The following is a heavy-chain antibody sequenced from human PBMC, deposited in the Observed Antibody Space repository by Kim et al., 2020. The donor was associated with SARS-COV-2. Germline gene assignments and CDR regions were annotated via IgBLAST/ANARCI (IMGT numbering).Heavy chain of an antibody. CDR3: ARDPIITMIVVAQGYYYGMDV. D-gene: IGHD3-22*01. CDR1: GGSISSSSYY. V-gene: IGHV4-39*02. J-gene: IGHJ6*02. Sequence: SETLSLTCTVSGGSISSSSYYWGWIRQPPGKGLEWIGRIYYSGSTYYIPSLKSRVTISVDTSKNQFSLKLSSVTAADTAVYYCARDPIITMIVVAQGYYYGMDVWGQGTTVTVSS. CDR2: IYYSGST.